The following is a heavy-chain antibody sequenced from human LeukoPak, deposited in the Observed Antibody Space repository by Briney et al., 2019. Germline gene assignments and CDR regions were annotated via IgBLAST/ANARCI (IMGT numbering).Heavy chain of an antibody. Sequence: SETLSLTCTVSGGSISSYYWNWFRQPPGKGLEWIGSIYYSGSTNYSPSLKSRVTISVDTSKNQFALALSSLPSAATAVYYCAGPYYDYFDYWGQGNLVTVSS. CDR2: IYYSGST. V-gene: IGHV4-59*08. CDR1: GGSISSYY. D-gene: IGHD3-3*01. J-gene: IGHJ4*02. CDR3: AGPYYDYFDY.